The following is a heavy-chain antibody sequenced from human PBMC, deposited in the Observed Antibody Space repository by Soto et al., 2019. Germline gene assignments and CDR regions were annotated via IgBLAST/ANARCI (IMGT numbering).Heavy chain of an antibody. D-gene: IGHD4-17*01. V-gene: IGHV4-34*01. CDR1: GGSFSGYY. CDR3: AMTTVTTRRWFDP. Sequence: QVQLQQWGAGLLKPSETLSLTCAVYGGSFSGYYWSWIRQPPGKGLEWIGEINHSGSTNYNPSLKIRVTISVDASKNQFSLKLSSVTAADTAVYYWAMTTVTTRRWFDPWGQGTLVTVSS. J-gene: IGHJ5*02. CDR2: INHSGST.